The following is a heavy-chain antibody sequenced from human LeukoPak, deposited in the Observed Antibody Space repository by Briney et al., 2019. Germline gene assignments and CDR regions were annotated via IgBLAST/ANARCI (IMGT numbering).Heavy chain of an antibody. CDR1: GGSIGLYH. CDR3: ARDRAAGSDWLDP. J-gene: IGHJ5*02. Sequence: SETLSLTCTVSGGSIGLYHWTWIRQPPGQGLEWIGYIFYNGRTKYNPSLKSRVTISIDTSKNQFSLRLNSVTTADTAMYYCARDRAAGSDWLDPWGQGTLVTVSS. D-gene: IGHD3-10*01. V-gene: IGHV4-59*01. CDR2: IFYNGRT.